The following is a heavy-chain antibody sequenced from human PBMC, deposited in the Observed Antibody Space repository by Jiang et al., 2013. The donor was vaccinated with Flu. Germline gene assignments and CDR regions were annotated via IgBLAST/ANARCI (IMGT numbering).Heavy chain of an antibody. CDR3: ARGVDRTGYDYRYYFDY. J-gene: IGHJ4*02. V-gene: IGHV4-59*01. CDR1: GDSITNYY. Sequence: GLVKPSETLSLTCTVSGDSITNYYWSWIRQPPGKGLEWIGYYYYSGSTDYNPSLKGRVTVSVDTSKKQLSLKLTSVTAADTAVYYCARGVDRTGYDYRYYFDYWGQGALVTVSS. CDR2: YYYSGST. D-gene: IGHD3-22*01.